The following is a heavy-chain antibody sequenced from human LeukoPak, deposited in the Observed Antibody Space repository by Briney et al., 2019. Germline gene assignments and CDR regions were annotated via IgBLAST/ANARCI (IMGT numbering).Heavy chain of an antibody. Sequence: ASVKVSCKASGYTFTSYDINWVRQAPGQGLEWMGWMNPNSGNTDYAQKFQGRVTMTTNTSISTAYMELSSLTSKDTAVYYCARAYYYNSGSWGPANYWGQGTLVTVSS. CDR2: MNPNSGNT. D-gene: IGHD3-10*01. CDR1: GYTFTSYD. V-gene: IGHV1-8*01. J-gene: IGHJ4*02. CDR3: ARAYYYNSGSWGPANY.